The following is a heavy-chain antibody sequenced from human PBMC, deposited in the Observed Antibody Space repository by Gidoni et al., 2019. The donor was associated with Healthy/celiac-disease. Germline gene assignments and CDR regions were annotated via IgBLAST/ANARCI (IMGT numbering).Heavy chain of an antibody. CDR3: ARGYSSGWTALYYYYGMDV. Sequence: QVQLVESGGGVVQPGRSLRLSCAASGFTFSSSGMHWVRQAPGKGLEWVAVIWYDGSNKYYADTVRGRFTISRDNSKNTLYLQMNSLRAEDTAVYYCARGYSSGWTALYYYYGMDVWGQGTTVTVSS. D-gene: IGHD6-19*01. CDR2: IWYDGSNK. V-gene: IGHV3-33*01. J-gene: IGHJ6*02. CDR1: GFTFSSSG.